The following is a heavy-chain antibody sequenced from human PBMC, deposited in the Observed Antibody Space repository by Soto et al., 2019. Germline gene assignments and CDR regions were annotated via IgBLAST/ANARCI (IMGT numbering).Heavy chain of an antibody. CDR3: ASTYYYDSSGYYAFDI. D-gene: IGHD3-22*01. CDR2: TDPSDSYT. CDR1: GYSFTSYW. V-gene: IGHV5-10-1*01. J-gene: IGHJ3*02. Sequence: PGESLKISCKGSGYSFTSYWISWVRQMPGKGLEWMGRTDPSDSYTNYSPSFQGHVTISADKSISTAYLQWSSLKASDTAMYYCASTYYYDSSGYYAFDIWGQGTMVTVS.